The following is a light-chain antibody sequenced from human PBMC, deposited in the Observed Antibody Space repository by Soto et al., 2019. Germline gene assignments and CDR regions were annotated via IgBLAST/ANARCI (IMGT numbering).Light chain of an antibody. CDR2: EDK. V-gene: IGLV6-57*01. CDR1: SGSIASNF. CDR3: QSYDSNSYV. J-gene: IGLJ1*01. Sequence: NFMLTQPHSVSESPGKTVTISCTRSSGSIASNFVQWYRQRPGRSPTTVIYEDKERPSGVPDRFSGSIDSSSNSASLTISGLKTEDEADYYCQSYDSNSYVFGTGTKLTVL.